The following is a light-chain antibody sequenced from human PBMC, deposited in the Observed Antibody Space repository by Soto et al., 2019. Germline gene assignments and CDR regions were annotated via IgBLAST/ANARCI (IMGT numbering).Light chain of an antibody. J-gene: IGLJ2*01. CDR1: SSDDGSYNL. CDR3: CSYAGSINL. V-gene: IGLV2-23*02. CDR2: EVS. Sequence: QSALTQPASVSGSPGQSITISCTGTSSDDGSYNLVSWYQQHPGKAPTLMIYEVSKRPSGVSNRFSCSQSGNTASLTVSGLQAEDEADYSCCSYAGSINLFGGGTKLTVL.